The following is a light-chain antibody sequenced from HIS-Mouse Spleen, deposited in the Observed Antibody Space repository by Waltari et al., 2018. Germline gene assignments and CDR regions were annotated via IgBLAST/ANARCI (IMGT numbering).Light chain of an antibody. CDR1: SSTIGSTT. CDR3: AAWDDSLNGRV. V-gene: IGLV1-44*01. J-gene: IGLJ3*02. CDR2: SNN. Sequence: QSVLTPPPSASATPGQRVTISCSGSSSTIGSTTVNLYQQLPGTAPKLLIYSNNQRPSGVPDRVSGSKSGTSASLAISGLQSEDEADYYCAAWDDSLNGRVFGGGTKLTVL.